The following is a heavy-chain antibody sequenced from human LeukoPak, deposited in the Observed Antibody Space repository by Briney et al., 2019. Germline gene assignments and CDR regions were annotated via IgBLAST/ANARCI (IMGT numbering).Heavy chain of an antibody. CDR1: GFTFSSYS. D-gene: IGHD3-22*01. CDR2: ISSSSSYI. Sequence: PGGSLRLSCAASGFTFSSYSMNWVRQAPGKGLEWVSSISSSSSYIYYADSVKGRFTISRDNAKNSLYLQMNSLRAEDTAVYYCARQATYYDSSPPSYWGQGTLVTVSS. CDR3: ARQATYYDSSPPSY. V-gene: IGHV3-21*01. J-gene: IGHJ4*02.